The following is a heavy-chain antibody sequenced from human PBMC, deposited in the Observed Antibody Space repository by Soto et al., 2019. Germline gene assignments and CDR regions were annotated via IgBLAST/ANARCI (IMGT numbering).Heavy chain of an antibody. CDR2: MNPNSGNT. Sequence: ASVKVSCKASGYTFTSYDINWVRQATGQGLEWMGWMNPNSGNTGYAQKFQGRVTMTRNTSISTAYMELSSLRSEDTAVYYCARGAGSWYSGYYYYYYGMDVWGQGTTVTVSS. V-gene: IGHV1-8*01. D-gene: IGHD6-13*01. CDR1: GYTFTSYD. J-gene: IGHJ6*02. CDR3: ARGAGSWYSGYYYYYYGMDV.